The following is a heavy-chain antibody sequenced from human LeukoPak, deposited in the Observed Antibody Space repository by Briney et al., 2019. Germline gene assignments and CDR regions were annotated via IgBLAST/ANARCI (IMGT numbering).Heavy chain of an antibody. CDR2: IYYSGST. D-gene: IGHD5-18*01. CDR3: ARRGYSYGSYYFDY. Sequence: SQTLSLTCTVSGGSISSGGYYWSWIRQHPGKGLEWIGYIYYSGSTYYNPSLKSRVTISVNTSKNQFSLKLSSVTAADPAVYYCARRGYSYGSYYFDYWGQGTLVTVSS. J-gene: IGHJ4*02. CDR1: GGSISSGGYY. V-gene: IGHV4-31*03.